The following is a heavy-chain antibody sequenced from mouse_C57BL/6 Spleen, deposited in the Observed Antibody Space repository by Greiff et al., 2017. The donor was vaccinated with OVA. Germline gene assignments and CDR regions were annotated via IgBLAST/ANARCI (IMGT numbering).Heavy chain of an antibody. V-gene: IGHV14-1*01. CDR2: IDPEDGDT. CDR1: GFNIKDYY. Sequence: VQLKQSGAELVRPGASVKLSCTASGFNIKDYYMHWVKQRPEQGLEWIGRIDPEDGDTEYAPKFQGKATMTADTSSNTAYLQLSSLTSEDTAVYYCALPGYGGLSRDYWGQGNTLTVSS. D-gene: IGHD1-2*01. CDR3: ALPGYGGLSRDY. J-gene: IGHJ2*01.